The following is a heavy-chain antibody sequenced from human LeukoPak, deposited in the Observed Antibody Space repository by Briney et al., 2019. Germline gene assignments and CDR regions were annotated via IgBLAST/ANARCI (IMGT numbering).Heavy chain of an antibody. CDR3: AKLPHYYDTSGSYF. CDR2: IRYDGSNK. CDR1: GFTFSNYG. J-gene: IGHJ4*02. V-gene: IGHV3-30*02. D-gene: IGHD3-22*01. Sequence: GGSLRLSCAASGFTFSNYGMPWVRQAPGKGLEWVAFIRYDGSNKNYADSVKGRFTISRDNSKNTLYLQMNSLRPDDTAVYYCAKLPHYYDTSGSYFWGQGTLVTVSS.